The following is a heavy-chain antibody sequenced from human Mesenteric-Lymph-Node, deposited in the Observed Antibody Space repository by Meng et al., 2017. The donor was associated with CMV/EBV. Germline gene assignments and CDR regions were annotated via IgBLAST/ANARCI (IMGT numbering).Heavy chain of an antibody. J-gene: IGHJ6*02. D-gene: IGHD1-26*01. CDR3: ARGWDDYYYYGMDV. CDR2: INTDGSST. V-gene: IGHV3-74*01. CDR1: GFTFSSYW. Sequence: GESLKISCAASGFTFSSYWMHWVRQAPGKGLVWVSHINTDGSSTSYADSVKGRFTISRDNAKNTLYLQMNSLRAEDTAVFYCARGWDDYYYYGMDVWGQGTTVTVSS.